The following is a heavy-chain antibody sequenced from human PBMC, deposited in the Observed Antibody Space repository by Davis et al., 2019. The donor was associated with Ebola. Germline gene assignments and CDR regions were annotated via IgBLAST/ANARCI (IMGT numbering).Heavy chain of an antibody. CDR2: IRSKANSYAT. CDR3: TSAYGDWDY. D-gene: IGHD4-17*01. J-gene: IGHJ4*02. CDR1: GFTFSGSA. V-gene: IGHV3-73*01. Sequence: GESLKISCAASGFTFSGSAMHWVRQASGKGLEWVSRIRSKANSYATAYAASVKGRFTISRDDSKNTAYLQMNSLKTEDTAVYYCTSAYGDWDYWGQGTLVTVSS.